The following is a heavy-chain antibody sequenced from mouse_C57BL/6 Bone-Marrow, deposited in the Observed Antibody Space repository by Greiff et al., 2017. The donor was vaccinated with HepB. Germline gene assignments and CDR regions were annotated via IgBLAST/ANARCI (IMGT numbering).Heavy chain of an antibody. CDR3: AREVGYAMDS. J-gene: IGHJ4*01. D-gene: IGHD1-1*02. CDR2: INPGSGGT. V-gene: IGHV1-54*01. CDR1: GYAFTNYL. Sequence: QVQLQQSGAELVRPGTSVKVSCKASGYAFTNYLIEWVKQRPGQGLEWIGVINPGSGGTNYNKKFKGKATLTADKSSSTAYMQLSSLTSEDSAVYFCAREVGYAMDSWGQRTSVTASS.